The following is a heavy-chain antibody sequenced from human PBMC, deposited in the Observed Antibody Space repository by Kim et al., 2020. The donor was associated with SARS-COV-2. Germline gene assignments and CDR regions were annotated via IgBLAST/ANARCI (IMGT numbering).Heavy chain of an antibody. V-gene: IGHV4-31*02. Sequence: TYYNPSPKRRFTISVDPPKIRFSQKLSSVTAADTAVYYCARSRGGDAFDIWGQGTMVTVSS. CDR2: T. J-gene: IGHJ3*02. D-gene: IGHD3-16*01. CDR3: ARSRGGDAFDI.